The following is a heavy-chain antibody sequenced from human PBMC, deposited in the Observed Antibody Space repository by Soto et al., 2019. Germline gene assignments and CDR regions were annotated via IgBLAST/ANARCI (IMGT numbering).Heavy chain of an antibody. D-gene: IGHD6-6*01. CDR1: GGSISSGGYY. CDR3: ARDAARDYYYYGMDV. Sequence: LSLTCTVSGGSISSGGYYWSWIRQHPGKGLEWIGYIYYSGSTYYNPSLKSRVTISVDTSKNQFSLKLSSVTAADTAVYYCARDAARDYYYYGMDVWGQGTTVTVSS. J-gene: IGHJ6*02. CDR2: IYYSGST. V-gene: IGHV4-31*03.